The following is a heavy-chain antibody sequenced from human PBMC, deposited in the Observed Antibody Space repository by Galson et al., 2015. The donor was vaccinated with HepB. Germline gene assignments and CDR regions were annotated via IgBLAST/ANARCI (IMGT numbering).Heavy chain of an antibody. CDR3: VRVSSGSYFTRDQDFDY. D-gene: IGHD1-26*01. CDR2: ISSSSSYT. CDR1: GFTFSDYY. J-gene: IGHJ4*02. Sequence: SLRLSCAASGFTFSDYYMSWIRQTPGKGLEWVSYISSSSSYTNYADSVKGRFTISRDNAKNSLYLQMNSLRAEDTAVYYCVRVSSGSYFTRDQDFDYWGQGTLVTVSS. V-gene: IGHV3-11*06.